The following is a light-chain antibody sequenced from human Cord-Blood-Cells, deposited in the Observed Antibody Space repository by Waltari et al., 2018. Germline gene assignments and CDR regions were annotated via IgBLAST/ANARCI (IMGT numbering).Light chain of an antibody. CDR3: QVWDSSSDHVV. CDR1: NIGSKS. V-gene: IGLV3-21*04. J-gene: IGLJ2*01. CDR2: YDS. Sequence: SYVLTQPPSVSVAPGKTARITCGGNNIGSKSVHWYQQKPGQAPVLAIYYDSDRPSGIPERCSGSNSGNTATLTISRVEAGDEADYYCQVWDSSSDHVVFGGGTKLTVL.